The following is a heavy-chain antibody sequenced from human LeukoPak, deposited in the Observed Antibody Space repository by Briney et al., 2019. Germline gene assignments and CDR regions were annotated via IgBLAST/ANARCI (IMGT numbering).Heavy chain of an antibody. J-gene: IGHJ3*02. CDR2: IYYSGST. V-gene: IGHV4-39*01. Sequence: SETLSLTCTVSGGSISSSSYYWGWIRQPPGTGLEWIGSIYYSGSTYYNPSLKSRVTISVDTSKNQFSLKLSSVTAADTAVYYCARLGDGYSTAFDIWGQGTMVTVSS. CDR1: GGSISSSSYY. CDR3: ARLGDGYSTAFDI. D-gene: IGHD5-24*01.